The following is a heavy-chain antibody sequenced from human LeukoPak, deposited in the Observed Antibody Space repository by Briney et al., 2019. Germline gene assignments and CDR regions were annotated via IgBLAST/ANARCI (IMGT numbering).Heavy chain of an antibody. CDR2: INHSGST. D-gene: IGHD2-15*01. J-gene: IGHJ4*02. CDR3: ARGGWFRYYYFDY. CDR1: GVSFSGYD. V-gene: IGHV4-34*01. Sequence: PSETLSLTCAVYGVSFSGYDWSWIRRPPGKGLEWIGEINHSGSTNYNPSLKSRVTISVDTSKNQFSLKLSSVTAADTAVYYCARGGWFRYYYFDYWGQGTLVTVSS.